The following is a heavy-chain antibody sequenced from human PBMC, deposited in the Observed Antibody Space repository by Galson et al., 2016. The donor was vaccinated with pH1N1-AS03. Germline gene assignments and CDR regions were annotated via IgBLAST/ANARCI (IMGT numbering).Heavy chain of an antibody. Sequence: SVKVSCKASGGTFSSSAVGWVRQAPGQGLEWMGGILPIFGTANYEQTFQARLSITADKSTNTVYLEPTSLRSNDTAVYYCGKSPLDPYHLDVWGQGTTVTVSS. CDR2: ILPIFGTA. D-gene: IGHD1-1*01. CDR3: GKSPLDPYHLDV. CDR1: GGTFSSSA. V-gene: IGHV1-69*06. J-gene: IGHJ6*02.